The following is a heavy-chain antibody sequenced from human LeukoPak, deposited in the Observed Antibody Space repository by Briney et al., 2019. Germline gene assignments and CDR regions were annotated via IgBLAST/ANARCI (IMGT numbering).Heavy chain of an antibody. CDR1: GGSFSSSSYY. V-gene: IGHV4-39*07. D-gene: IGHD4-17*01. CDR2: IYYSGST. Sequence: SETLSLTCTVSGGSFSSSSYYRGWIRQPPGKGLEWIGSIYYSGSTYYNPSLKSRVTTSVDTSKNQFSLKLSSVTAADTAVYYCATGYGDFRVEGRYFYSWGQGTLVTVSS. J-gene: IGHJ4*02. CDR3: ATGYGDFRVEGRYFYS.